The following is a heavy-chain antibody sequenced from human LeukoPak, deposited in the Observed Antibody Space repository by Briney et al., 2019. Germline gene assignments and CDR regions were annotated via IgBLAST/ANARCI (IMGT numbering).Heavy chain of an antibody. CDR2: INHSGST. Sequence: PSETLSLTCAAYGGSFSGYYWSWIRQPPGKGLEWIGEINHSGSTNYNPSLKSRVTISVDTSKNQFSLKLSSVTAADTAVYYCARDRSAMDVWGKGTTVTVSS. CDR3: ARDRSAMDV. V-gene: IGHV4-34*01. J-gene: IGHJ6*04. D-gene: IGHD1-14*01. CDR1: GGSFSGYY.